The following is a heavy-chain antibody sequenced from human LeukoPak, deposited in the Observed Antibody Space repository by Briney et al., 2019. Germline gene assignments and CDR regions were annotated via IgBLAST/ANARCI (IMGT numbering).Heavy chain of an antibody. CDR2: IKPDGSEQ. Sequence: GGSLRLSCAASGFTVSYYWMSWVRQAPGKGLEWVANIKPDGSEQYYVDSVKGRFAISRDNAKNSLFLHMNSLRAEDTAVYYCARGATDGYNFWGQGALVTVSS. CDR3: ARGATDGYNF. V-gene: IGHV3-7*05. D-gene: IGHD5-24*01. J-gene: IGHJ4*02. CDR1: GFTVSYYW.